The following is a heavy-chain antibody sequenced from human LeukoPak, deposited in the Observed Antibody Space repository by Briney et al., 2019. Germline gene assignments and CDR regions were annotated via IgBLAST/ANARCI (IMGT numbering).Heavy chain of an antibody. CDR3: AKVHSGSSAGVFDY. D-gene: IGHD1-26*01. J-gene: IGHJ4*02. CDR1: GFTFSNYG. Sequence: PGGSLRLSCAASGFTFSNYGMNWVRQAPGKGLEWVSGIRGSGDNAYYANSVKGRFTISRDNSKSTLYLQMNTLRAEDSAVYYCAKVHSGSSAGVFDYWGQGTLVTVSS. V-gene: IGHV3-23*01. CDR2: IRGSGDNA.